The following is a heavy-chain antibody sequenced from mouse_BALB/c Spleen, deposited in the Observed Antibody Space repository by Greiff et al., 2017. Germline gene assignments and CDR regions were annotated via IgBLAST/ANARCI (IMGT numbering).Heavy chain of an antibody. CDR2: ISSGSSTI. Sequence: EVMLVESGGGLVQPGGSRKLSCAASGFTFSSFGMHWVRQAPEKGLEWVAYISSGSSTIYYADTVKGRFTISRDNPKNTLFLQMTSLRSEDTAMYYCARRYGNYFDYWGQGTTLTVSS. V-gene: IGHV5-17*02. D-gene: IGHD2-1*01. CDR3: ARRYGNYFDY. CDR1: GFTFSSFG. J-gene: IGHJ2*01.